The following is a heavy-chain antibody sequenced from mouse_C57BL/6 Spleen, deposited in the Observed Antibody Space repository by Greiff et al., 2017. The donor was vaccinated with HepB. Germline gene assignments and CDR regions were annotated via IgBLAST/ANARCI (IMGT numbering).Heavy chain of an antibody. CDR3: ASHYYGTGYLDV. CDR1: GYTFTDYY. D-gene: IGHD1-1*01. J-gene: IGHJ1*03. Sequence: EVQLQQSGPVLVKPGASVKMSCKASGYTFTDYYMNWVKQSHGKSLEWIGVINPYNGGTSYNQKFKGKATLTVDKSSSTAYMELNSLTSEDSAVYYCASHYYGTGYLDVWGTGTTVTVSS. CDR2: INPYNGGT. V-gene: IGHV1-19*01.